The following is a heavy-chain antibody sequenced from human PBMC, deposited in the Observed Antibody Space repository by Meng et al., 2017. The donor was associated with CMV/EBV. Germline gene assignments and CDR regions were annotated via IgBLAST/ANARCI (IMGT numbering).Heavy chain of an antibody. CDR3: ARVAEGYYYDSSGYRPPFDY. CDR1: GGSFSGYY. Sequence: GSLRLSCAVYGGSFSGYYWSWIRQPPGKGLEWSGEINHSGSTNYNPSLKSRVTISVDTSKNQFSLKLSSVTAADTAVYYCARVAEGYYYDSSGYRPPFDYWGQGTLVTVSS. V-gene: IGHV4-34*01. J-gene: IGHJ4*02. D-gene: IGHD3-22*01. CDR2: INHSGST.